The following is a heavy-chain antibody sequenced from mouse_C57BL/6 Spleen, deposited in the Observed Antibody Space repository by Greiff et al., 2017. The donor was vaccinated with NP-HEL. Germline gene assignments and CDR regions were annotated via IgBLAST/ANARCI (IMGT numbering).Heavy chain of an antibody. V-gene: IGHV1-5*01. J-gene: IGHJ4*01. CDR1: GYTFTSYW. D-gene: IGHD1-2*01. CDR3: TRWGVQLLRPLYAMDY. CDR2: IYPGNSDT. Sequence: DVKLVESGTVLARPGASVKMSCKTSGYTFTSYWMHWVKQRPGQGLEWIGAIYPGNSDTSYNQKFKGKAKLTAVTSASTAYMELSSLTNEDSAVYYCTRWGVQLLRPLYAMDYWGQGTSVTVSS.